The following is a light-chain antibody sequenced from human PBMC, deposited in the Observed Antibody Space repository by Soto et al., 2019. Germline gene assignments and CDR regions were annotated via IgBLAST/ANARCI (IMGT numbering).Light chain of an antibody. CDR2: GAS. Sequence: EIVLTQSPGTLSLSPGERVTLSCRASQSVSSSYLAWYQQKLGQAPRLLIYGASSRATGIPDRFSGSRSGTDFTITISRLEPEDFAVYYWQQYDSSPGTFGQGTNVEIK. J-gene: IGKJ1*01. V-gene: IGKV3-20*01. CDR1: QSVSSSY. CDR3: QQYDSSPGT.